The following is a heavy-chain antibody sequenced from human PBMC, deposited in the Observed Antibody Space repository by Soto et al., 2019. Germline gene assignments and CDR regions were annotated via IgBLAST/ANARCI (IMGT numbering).Heavy chain of an antibody. CDR1: GFTFSDYY. J-gene: IGHJ4*02. CDR2: ISSSGSTI. Sequence: GSLRLSCAASGFTFSDYYMSWIRQAPGKGLEWVSYISSSGSTIYYADSVKGRFTISRDNAKNSLYLQMNSLRAEDTAVYYWARDRVTGTTEGFFDYWGQGTLVTVSS. V-gene: IGHV3-11*01. D-gene: IGHD1-7*01. CDR3: ARDRVTGTTEGFFDY.